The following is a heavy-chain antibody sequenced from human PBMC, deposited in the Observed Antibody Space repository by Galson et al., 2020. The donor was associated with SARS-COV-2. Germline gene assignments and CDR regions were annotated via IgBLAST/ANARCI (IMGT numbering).Heavy chain of an antibody. D-gene: IGHD2-15*01. CDR2: INPNSGGT. V-gene: IGHV1-2*02. Sequence: ASVKVSCKASGYTFTGYYMHWVRQAPGQGLEWMGWINPNSGGTNYAQKFQGRVTMTRDTSISTAYMELSRLRSDDTAVYYCARDRPDIVVGVAATLVFDIWGQGTMVTVSS. J-gene: IGHJ3*02. CDR3: ARDRPDIVVGVAATLVFDI. CDR1: GYTFTGYY.